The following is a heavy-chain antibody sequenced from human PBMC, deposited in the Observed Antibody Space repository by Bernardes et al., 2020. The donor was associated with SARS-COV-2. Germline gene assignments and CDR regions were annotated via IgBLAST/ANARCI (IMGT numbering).Heavy chain of an antibody. Sequence: GGSLRLSCAASGFRFSTYAMNWVRQAPGKGLEWISSISGTGRSTYYADSVKGRFTISRDDSKNTLYLQMKSLRAEDTAVYYCAKDFGDANGFSYDSSGHQGWFDPWGQGTLVTVSS. D-gene: IGHD3-22*01. CDR3: AKDFGDANGFSYDSSGHQGWFDP. V-gene: IGHV3-23*01. CDR1: GFRFSTYA. J-gene: IGHJ5*02. CDR2: ISGTGRST.